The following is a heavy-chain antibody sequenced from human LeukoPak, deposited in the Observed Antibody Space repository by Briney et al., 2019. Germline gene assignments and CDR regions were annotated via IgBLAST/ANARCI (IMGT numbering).Heavy chain of an antibody. CDR3: ARDRWELLPSYYYYYMDV. CDR2: ISAYNGNT. V-gene: IGHV1-18*01. J-gene: IGHJ6*03. D-gene: IGHD1-26*01. CDR1: GYTFTSYG. Sequence: ASVQVSCKASGYTFTSYGISWVRQAPGQGLEWMGWISAYNGNTNYAQKLQGRVTMTTDTSTSTAYMELRSLRSDDTAVYYCARDRWELLPSYYYYYMDVWGKGTTVTVSS.